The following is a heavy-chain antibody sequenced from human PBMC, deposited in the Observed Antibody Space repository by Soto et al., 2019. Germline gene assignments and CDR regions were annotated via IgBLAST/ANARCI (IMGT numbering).Heavy chain of an antibody. J-gene: IGHJ6*02. CDR1: GGTFSSYA. Sequence: QVQLVQSGAEVKKPGSSVKVSCKASGGTFSSYAISWVRQAPGQGLELMGGIIPIFGTANYAQKFQGRVTITADESTSTAYMELSSLRSEDTAVYYCARDKSGYIVAGHYYYGMDVWGQGTTVTVSS. CDR3: ARDKSGYIVAGHYYYGMDV. D-gene: IGHD5-12*01. V-gene: IGHV1-69*12. CDR2: IIPIFGTA.